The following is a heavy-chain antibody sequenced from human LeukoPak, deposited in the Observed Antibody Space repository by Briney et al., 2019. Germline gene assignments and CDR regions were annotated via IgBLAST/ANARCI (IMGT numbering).Heavy chain of an antibody. Sequence: SETLSLTCTVSGYSISSGYYWGWIRQPPGKGLEWIGSIYHSGSTYYNPSLKSRVTISVDTSKNQFSLQLNSVTPEDTAVYYCARDNSYYYGSGSYYKRLKDAFDIWGQGTMVTVSS. D-gene: IGHD3-10*01. CDR1: GYSISSGYY. CDR2: IYHSGST. J-gene: IGHJ3*02. V-gene: IGHV4-38-2*02. CDR3: ARDNSYYYGSGSYYKRLKDAFDI.